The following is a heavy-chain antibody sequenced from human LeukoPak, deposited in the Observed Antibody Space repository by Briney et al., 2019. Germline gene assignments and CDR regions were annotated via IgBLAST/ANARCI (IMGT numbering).Heavy chain of an antibody. CDR2: VRYGGSQK. CDR3: ARRYCSSTNCYAFDY. V-gene: IGHV3-30*02. J-gene: IGHJ4*02. Sequence: GGSLRLSCAASGFTFSSYDMYWVRQAPGKGLDWVAFVRYGGSQKYYADSVKGRFTLSRDNSKNTLYLQMNSLRPEDTAVYYCARRYCSSTNCYAFDYWGQGTLVTVSS. CDR1: GFTFSSYD. D-gene: IGHD2-2*01.